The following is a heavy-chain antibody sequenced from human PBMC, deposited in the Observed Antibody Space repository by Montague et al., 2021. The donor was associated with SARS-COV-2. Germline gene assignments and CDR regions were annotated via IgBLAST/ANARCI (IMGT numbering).Heavy chain of an antibody. CDR3: ARVRDSSGHDY. D-gene: IGHD3-22*01. J-gene: IGHJ4*02. CDR1: GGSISSDDYY. Sequence: TLSLTCTVSGGSISSDDYYWSWIRQPPGKGLEWIGYIFYSGSAYYSXSLESRSTISIDTSKNQFSLRLTSVTAADTAVYYCARVRDSSGHDYWGQGTLVTVSS. CDR2: IFYSGSA. V-gene: IGHV4-30-4*01.